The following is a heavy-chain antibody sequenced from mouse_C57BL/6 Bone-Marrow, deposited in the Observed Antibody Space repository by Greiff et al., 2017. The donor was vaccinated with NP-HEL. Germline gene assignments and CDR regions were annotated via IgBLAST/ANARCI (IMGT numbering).Heavy chain of an antibody. CDR1: GFTFSDYG. J-gene: IGHJ3*01. V-gene: IGHV5-17*01. CDR3: ARITTVEFAY. Sequence: VQLKESGGGLVKPGGSLKLSCAASGFTFSDYGMHWVRQAPEKGLEWVAYISSGSSTIYYADTVKGRFTISRDNAKNTLFLQMTSLRSEDTAMYYCARITTVEFAYWGQGTLVTVSA. D-gene: IGHD1-1*01. CDR2: ISSGSSTI.